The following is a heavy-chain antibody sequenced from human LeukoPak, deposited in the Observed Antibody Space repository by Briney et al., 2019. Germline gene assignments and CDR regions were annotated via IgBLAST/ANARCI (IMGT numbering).Heavy chain of an antibody. CDR3: ARTSARGSYSIDY. D-gene: IGHD1-26*01. Sequence: SETLSLTCAVYGGSFSGYYWSWIRQAPGKGLEWIGEINHSGSTNYNPPLKSRVTISVDTSKNQFSLKLSSVTAADTAVYYCARTSARGSYSIDYWGQGTLVTVSS. CDR1: GGSFSGYY. CDR2: INHSGST. J-gene: IGHJ4*02. V-gene: IGHV4-34*01.